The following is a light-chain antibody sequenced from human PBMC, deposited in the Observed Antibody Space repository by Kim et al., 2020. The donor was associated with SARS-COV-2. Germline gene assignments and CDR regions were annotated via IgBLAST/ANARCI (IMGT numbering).Light chain of an antibody. CDR3: QSYDSSNVV. Sequence: GKTVTTSCTRSSGSIASNHVHWYQQRPGSSPSTVIYEENHRPPGVPDRFSGSIDSSSNSASLTISGLKTEDEADYYCQSYDSSNVVFGGGTQLTVL. J-gene: IGLJ2*01. V-gene: IGLV6-57*01. CDR1: SGSIASNH. CDR2: EEN.